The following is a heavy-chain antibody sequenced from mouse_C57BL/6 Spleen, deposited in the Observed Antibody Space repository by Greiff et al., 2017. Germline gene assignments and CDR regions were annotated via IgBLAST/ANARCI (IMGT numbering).Heavy chain of an antibody. J-gene: IGHJ2*01. D-gene: IGHD2-1*01. Sequence: VQLQESDAELVKPGASVKISCKVSGYTFTDHTIHWMKQRPEQGLEWIGYIYPRDGSTKYNEKFKGKATLTADKSSSTAYMQLNSLTSEDSAVYFCARGDGNYLYYFDYGGQGTTLTVSS. CDR2: IYPRDGST. V-gene: IGHV1-78*01. CDR3: ARGDGNYLYYFDY. CDR1: GYTFTDHT.